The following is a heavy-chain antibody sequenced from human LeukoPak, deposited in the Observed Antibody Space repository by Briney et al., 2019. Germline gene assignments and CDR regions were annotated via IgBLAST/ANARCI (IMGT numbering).Heavy chain of an antibody. V-gene: IGHV4-61*02. CDR1: GCSISSGSYY. Sequence: PSQTLSLTCTVSGCSISSGSYYWSWIRQPAGKGLEWIGRIYTSGSTNYNPSLKSRVTISVGTSKNQFSLKLSSVTAADTAVYYCASSSSWSDYWGQGTLVTVSS. J-gene: IGHJ4*02. D-gene: IGHD6-13*01. CDR3: ASSSSWSDY. CDR2: IYTSGST.